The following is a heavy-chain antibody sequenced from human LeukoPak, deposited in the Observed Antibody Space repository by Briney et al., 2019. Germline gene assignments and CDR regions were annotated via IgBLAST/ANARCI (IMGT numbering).Heavy chain of an antibody. V-gene: IGHV3-64*01. Sequence: ETLSLSCAASGFTFSSYAMHWVRQAPGKGLEYVSAISSNGGSTYYANSVKGRFTISRDNSKNTLYLQMNSLRAEDSAVYYCAKQVTHLGAVATTPYYFDYWGQGTLVTVSS. CDR2: ISSNGGST. CDR1: GFTFSSYA. D-gene: IGHD6-19*01. J-gene: IGHJ4*02. CDR3: AKQVTHLGAVATTPYYFDY.